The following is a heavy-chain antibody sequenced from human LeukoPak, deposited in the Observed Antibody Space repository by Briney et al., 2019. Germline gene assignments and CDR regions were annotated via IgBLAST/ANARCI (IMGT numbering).Heavy chain of an antibody. Sequence: SETLSLTCSVSGGSINTYYWSCIRQPAGKALEWIGRIHSSGSTHYNPSLKSRVTMSLDTSKNQFSLRLTSVTAADTAVYYCARDNDFFDYWGQGTLVTVSS. CDR1: GGSINTYY. J-gene: IGHJ4*02. CDR2: IHSSGST. V-gene: IGHV4-4*07. CDR3: ARDNDFFDY.